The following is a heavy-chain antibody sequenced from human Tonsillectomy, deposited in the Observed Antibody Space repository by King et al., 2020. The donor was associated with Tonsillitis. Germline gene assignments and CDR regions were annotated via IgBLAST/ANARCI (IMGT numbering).Heavy chain of an antibody. Sequence: QLLESGGDLIQPGGSLRLSCAASGFTFSSYAMSCVRQAPGKGLEWVSSILGSGGSTYYADSVKGRFTISRDNSKNTLYLQMNSLRDEDTAVYYCAKEAAYCSSTSCPYFYYVMDVWGQGTTVTVSS. J-gene: IGHJ6*02. D-gene: IGHD2-2*01. CDR3: AKEAAYCSSTSCPYFYYVMDV. CDR1: GFTFSSYA. CDR2: ILGSGGST. V-gene: IGHV3-23*01.